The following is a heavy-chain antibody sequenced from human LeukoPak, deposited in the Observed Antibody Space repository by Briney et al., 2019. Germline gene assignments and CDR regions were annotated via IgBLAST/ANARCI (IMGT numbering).Heavy chain of an antibody. J-gene: IGHJ4*02. CDR3: ARHLRSVYDPRAFDY. CDR1: GGYISSSSYF. Sequence: SETLSLTCTVSGGYISSSSYFWAWIRQPPGKGLECIGRMSYSGSTYYNPFLKSLVTISVDTSKNQYSLMLTSVTDADAALYYCARHLRSVYDPRAFDYWGQGTLVTVSS. CDR2: MSYSGST. V-gene: IGHV4-39*01. D-gene: IGHD5/OR15-5a*01.